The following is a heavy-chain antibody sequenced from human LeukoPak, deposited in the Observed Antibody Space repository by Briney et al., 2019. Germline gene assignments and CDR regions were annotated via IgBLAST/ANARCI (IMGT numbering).Heavy chain of an antibody. CDR1: GGSFSSYF. CDR3: AREDSGSYYNYYYFYMDV. D-gene: IGHD3-10*01. V-gene: IGHV4-4*07. Sequence: SETLSLTCSVSGGSFSSYFWSWVRQPAGKGLEWIGRIYPSGNTNYNPSLKGRVTLSVDTSKTQFSLRLSSVTAADTAVYYCAREDSGSYYNYYYFYMDVWGKGTTVTISS. J-gene: IGHJ6*03. CDR2: IYPSGNT.